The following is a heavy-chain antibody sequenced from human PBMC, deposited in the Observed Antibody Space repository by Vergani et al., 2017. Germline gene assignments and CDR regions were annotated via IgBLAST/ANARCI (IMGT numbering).Heavy chain of an antibody. CDR2: INNSGTI. J-gene: IGHJ3*01. CDR3: ARRAERWETLLRDDFDF. D-gene: IGHD1-26*01. Sequence: QVQLQQWGPGLLKPSETLSLTCAVYGGSLSGYYWSWIRLAPGKGLEWIGEINNSGTINYNPTLKSPFNVSIDTSRDHFSLKLRSVSAADTAVYFCARRAERWETLLRDDFDFWGQGTFVTVSP. V-gene: IGHV4-34*01. CDR1: GGSLSGYY.